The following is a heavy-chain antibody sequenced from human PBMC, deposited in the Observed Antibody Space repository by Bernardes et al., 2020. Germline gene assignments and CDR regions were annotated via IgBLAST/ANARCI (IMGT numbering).Heavy chain of an antibody. V-gene: IGHV3-21*01. CDR3: ARSNDSSGLGAFDI. J-gene: IGHJ3*02. CDR1: GFTFSSYS. CDR2: ISSSSSYI. D-gene: IGHD3-22*01. Sequence: GSLRLSCAASGFTFSSYSMNWVRQAPGKGLEWVSSISSSSSYIYYADSVKGRFTISRDNAKNSLYLQMNSLRAEDTAVYYCARSNDSSGLGAFDIWGQGTMVTVSS.